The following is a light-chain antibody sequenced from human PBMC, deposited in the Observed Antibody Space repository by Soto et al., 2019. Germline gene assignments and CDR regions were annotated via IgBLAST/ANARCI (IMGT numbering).Light chain of an antibody. Sequence: DIQLTQSPSSLSASVGDRVAITCRVSQCISSYLNWYRQKPGKVPKLLIYSASNLQSGVPSRFSGSGSGTDFTLTISSLQPEDFATYYCQQLHDYPITFGQGTRLEI. V-gene: IGKV1-27*01. CDR1: QCISSY. J-gene: IGKJ5*01. CDR3: QQLHDYPIT. CDR2: SAS.